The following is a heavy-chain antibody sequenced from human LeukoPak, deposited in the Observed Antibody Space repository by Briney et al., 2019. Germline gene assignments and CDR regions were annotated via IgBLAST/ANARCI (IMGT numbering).Heavy chain of an antibody. CDR2: ISWNSGSI. J-gene: IGHJ6*02. CDR3: AKGGQLPPRGYYYYYGMDV. V-gene: IGHV3-9*01. Sequence: GGSLRLSCAASGFTFDDYAMHWVRQAPGKGLEWVSGISWNSGSIGYADSVKGRFTISRDNAKNSLYLQMNSLRAEDTALYYCAKGGQLPPRGYYYYYGMDVWGQGTTVTVS. CDR1: GFTFDDYA. D-gene: IGHD6-6*01.